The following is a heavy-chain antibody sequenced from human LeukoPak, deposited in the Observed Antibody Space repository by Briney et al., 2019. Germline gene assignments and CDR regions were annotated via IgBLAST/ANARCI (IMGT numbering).Heavy chain of an antibody. CDR2: TSYNGNT. V-gene: IGHV1-18*04. CDR3: ARHSGSGWQALGY. D-gene: IGHD6-19*01. Sequence: ASVKVSCKASGYTFSNYGISWVRQAPGLGLEWMGWTSYNGNTNYAQKFQDRVTMTTDTSTTPAYMELRSLESDDTAVYHCARHSGSGWQALGYWGQGTLVTVSS. J-gene: IGHJ4*02. CDR1: GYTFSNYG.